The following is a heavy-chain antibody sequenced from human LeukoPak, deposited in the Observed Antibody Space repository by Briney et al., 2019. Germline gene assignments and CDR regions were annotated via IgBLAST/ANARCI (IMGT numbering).Heavy chain of an antibody. D-gene: IGHD3-9*01. J-gene: IGHJ6*03. CDR2: ISAYNGNT. CDR1: GYTFTSYG. Sequence: ASVKVSCKASGYTFTSYGISWVQQAPGQGLEWMGWISAYNGNTNYAQKLQGRVTMTTGTATSTAYMELRSLRSDDTAVYYCARDGLRYFDWLKDYYYYYMDVWGKGTTVTVSS. V-gene: IGHV1-18*01. CDR3: ARDGLRYFDWLKDYYYYYMDV.